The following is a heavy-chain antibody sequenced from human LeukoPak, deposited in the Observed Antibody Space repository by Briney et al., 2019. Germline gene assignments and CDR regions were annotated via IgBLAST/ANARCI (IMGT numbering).Heavy chain of an antibody. Sequence: GESLKISCKVSGYSFTSYWIAWVRQMPGKGLEWMGILYPDDSDTTYNPSFQGQVTISADKSISTAYLQWSSLKASDTAMYYCARRSGNYYGVDYWGQGTLVTVSS. CDR2: LYPDDSDT. J-gene: IGHJ4*02. V-gene: IGHV5-51*01. D-gene: IGHD1-26*01. CDR1: GYSFTSYW. CDR3: ARRSGNYYGVDY.